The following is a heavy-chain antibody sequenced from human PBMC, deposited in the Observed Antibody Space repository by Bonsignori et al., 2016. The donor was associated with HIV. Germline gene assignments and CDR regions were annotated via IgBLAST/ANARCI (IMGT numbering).Heavy chain of an antibody. Sequence: WVRQAPGQGLEWMGWISAYNGNTNYAQKIQGRVTMTTDTSTSTAYMELRSLRSDDTAVYYCAGAYYDYVWGSYDAFDIWGQGTMVTVSS. V-gene: IGHV1-18*01. CDR3: AGAYYDYVWGSYDAFDI. CDR2: ISAYNGNT. J-gene: IGHJ3*02. D-gene: IGHD3-16*01.